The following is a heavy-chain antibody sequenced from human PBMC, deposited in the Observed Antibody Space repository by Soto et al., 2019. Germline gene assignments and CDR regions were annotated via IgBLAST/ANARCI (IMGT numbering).Heavy chain of an antibody. CDR2: IYYSGST. CDR3: ARGSGWYYY. D-gene: IGHD6-19*01. CDR1: GGSISSYH. J-gene: IGHJ4*02. Sequence: SETLSLTCTGSGGSISSYHWSWIRQPPGKGLEWIGYIYYSGSTNYNPSLKSRVTISVDTSKNQFSLKLSSVTAADTAVYYCARGSGWYYYWGQGTLVTVSS. V-gene: IGHV4-59*08.